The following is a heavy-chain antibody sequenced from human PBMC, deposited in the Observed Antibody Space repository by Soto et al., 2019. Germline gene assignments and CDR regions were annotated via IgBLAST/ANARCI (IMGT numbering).Heavy chain of an antibody. V-gene: IGHV5-51*03. J-gene: IGHJ4*02. CDR2: LYPGDSDI. CDR3: ARPTRGYSGYFDY. Sequence: EVQLVQSGAEVKKPGESLKISCKGSGYIFTNYWIAWLRQMPGGGLEWMGILYPGDSDIRYSPSFQGQVTISADMSISTAYLQWSSLKASDTATYYCARPTRGYSGYFDYWGQGTLVTVSS. D-gene: IGHD5-12*01. CDR1: GYIFTNYW.